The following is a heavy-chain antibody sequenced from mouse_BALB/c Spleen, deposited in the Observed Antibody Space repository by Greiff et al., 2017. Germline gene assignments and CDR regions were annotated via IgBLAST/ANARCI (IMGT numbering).Heavy chain of an antibody. CDR2: INPSNGRT. CDR1: GYTFTSYW. J-gene: IGHJ4*01. D-gene: IGHD2-4*01. V-gene: IGHV1S81*02. CDR3: ARRSYYDYDGYAMDY. Sequence: QVQLKQPGAELVKPGASVTLSCKASGYTFTSYWMHWVKQRPGQGLEWIGEINPSNGRTNYNEKFKSKATLTVDKSSSTAYMQLSSLTSEDSAVYYCARRSYYDYDGYAMDYWGQGTSVTVSS.